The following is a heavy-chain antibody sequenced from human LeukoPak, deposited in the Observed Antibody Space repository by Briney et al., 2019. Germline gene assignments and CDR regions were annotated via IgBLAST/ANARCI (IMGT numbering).Heavy chain of an antibody. J-gene: IGHJ6*03. V-gene: IGHV3-74*01. CDR2: INTDGSST. Sequence: RGSLRLSCVASGFTFSSYWMHWVRQAPGKGLGWVSRINTDGSSTIYADSVKGRFSLSTENAKNTLCMQMSSLRAKGTAVYYCASGEARYFSSRDRDVWGERTTVTVSS. CDR1: GFTFSSYW. CDR3: ASGEARYFSSRDRDV. D-gene: IGHD3-9*01.